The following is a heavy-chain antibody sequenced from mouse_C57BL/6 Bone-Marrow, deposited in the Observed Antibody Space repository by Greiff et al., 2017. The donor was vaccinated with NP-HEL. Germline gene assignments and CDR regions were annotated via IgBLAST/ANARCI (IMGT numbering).Heavy chain of an antibody. CDR2: IRSKSNNYAT. CDR1: GFSFNTYA. D-gene: IGHD2-1*01. Sequence: EVQLVESGGGLVQPKGSLKLSCAASGFSFNTYAMNWVRQAPGKGLEWVARIRSKSNNYATYYADSVKDRFTISRDDSESMLYLQMNNLKTEDTAMYYCVTLYGNYGYYAMDYWGQGTSVTVSS. CDR3: VTLYGNYGYYAMDY. V-gene: IGHV10-1*01. J-gene: IGHJ4*01.